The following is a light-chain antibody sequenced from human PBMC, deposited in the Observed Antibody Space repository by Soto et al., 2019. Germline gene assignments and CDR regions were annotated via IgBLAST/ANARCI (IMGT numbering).Light chain of an antibody. J-gene: IGKJ2*01. V-gene: IGKV3-20*01. Sequence: EIVLTQSPGTLSLSPGERATLSCRASQSAISNYLAWYQQKPGQAPRLLISSASDRATGIPDRFSGSQSVTDFTLTINKVELEDCALDYGQRYGSSPETFGQGTKVDIK. CDR1: QSAISNY. CDR2: SAS. CDR3: QRYGSSPET.